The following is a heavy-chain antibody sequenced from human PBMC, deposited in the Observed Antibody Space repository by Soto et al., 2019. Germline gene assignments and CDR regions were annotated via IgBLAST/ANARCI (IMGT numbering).Heavy chain of an antibody. CDR1: GFTFSSYA. CDR3: ARVGHYYGSGSYSELDP. D-gene: IGHD3-10*01. Sequence: GGSLRLSCAASGFTFSSYAMHWVRQAPGKGLEWVAVISYDGSNKYYADSVKGRFTISRDNSKNTLYLQMNSLRAEDTAVYYCARVGHYYGSGSYSELDPWGQGTLVTVSS. CDR2: ISYDGSNK. J-gene: IGHJ5*02. V-gene: IGHV3-30-3*01.